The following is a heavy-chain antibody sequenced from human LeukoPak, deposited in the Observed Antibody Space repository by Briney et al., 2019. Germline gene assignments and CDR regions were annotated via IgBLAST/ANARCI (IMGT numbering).Heavy chain of an antibody. CDR2: ISYDGSNK. Sequence: PGGSLRLSCAASGFTFSGYAMHWVRQAPGKGLVWVAVISYDGSNKYYADSVKGRFTISRDNSKNTLYLQMNSLRAEDTAVYYCARGYDTTGYFSYWGQGTLVTVSS. CDR3: ARGYDTTGYFSY. D-gene: IGHD3-22*01. CDR1: GFTFSGYA. J-gene: IGHJ4*02. V-gene: IGHV3-30-3*01.